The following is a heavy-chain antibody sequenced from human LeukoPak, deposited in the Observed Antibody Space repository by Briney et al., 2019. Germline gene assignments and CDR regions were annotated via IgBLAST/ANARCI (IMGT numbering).Heavy chain of an antibody. D-gene: IGHD6-19*01. CDR3: ARGVKQWLSSYFDY. V-gene: IGHV4-39*07. CDR2: IHYGGST. Sequence: SETLSLTCTVSGGSISSSNYYWALIRQPPGKGLEWIGSIHYGGSTYYNPSLKSPVTLSVDTSKNQFSLKLSSVTAADTAVYYCARGVKQWLSSYFDYWGQGTLVIVSS. J-gene: IGHJ4*02. CDR1: GGSISSSNYY.